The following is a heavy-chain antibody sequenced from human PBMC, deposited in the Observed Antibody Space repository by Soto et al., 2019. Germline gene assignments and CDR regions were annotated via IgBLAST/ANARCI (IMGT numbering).Heavy chain of an antibody. J-gene: IGHJ5*02. Sequence: GASVKVSCKASGYTFTSYGISWVRQAPGQGLEWMGWISAYNGNTNYAQKLQGRVTMTTDTSTSTAYMELSSLRSEDTAVYYCARVRGYSYGYVGWFDPWGQGTLVTVSS. V-gene: IGHV1-18*01. D-gene: IGHD5-18*01. CDR1: GYTFTSYG. CDR3: ARVRGYSYGYVGWFDP. CDR2: ISAYNGNT.